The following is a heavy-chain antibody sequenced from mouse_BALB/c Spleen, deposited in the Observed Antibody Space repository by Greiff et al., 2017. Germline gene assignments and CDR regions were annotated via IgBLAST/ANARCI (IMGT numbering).Heavy chain of an antibody. CDR1: GFTFSDYG. V-gene: IGHV5-15*02. J-gene: IGHJ4*01. CDR2: ISNLAYSI. Sequence: EVKLMESGGGLVQPGGSRKLSCAASGFTFSDYGMAWVRQAPGKGPEWVAFISNLAYSIYYADTVTGRFTISRENAKNTLYLEMSSLRSEDTAMYYCARPGGNYAMDYWGQGTSVTVSS. CDR3: ARPGGNYAMDY. D-gene: IGHD1-1*02.